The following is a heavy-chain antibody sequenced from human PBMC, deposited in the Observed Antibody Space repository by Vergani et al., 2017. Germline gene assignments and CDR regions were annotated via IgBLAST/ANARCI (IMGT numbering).Heavy chain of an antibody. Sequence: QVQLQESGPGLVKPSETLSLTCAVSGYSISSGYYWGWIRQPPGKGLEWIVSIYHSGSTYYNPSLKSRVTISVDTSKNQFSLKLSSVTAADTAVYYCARSRQQLVRVYNWFDPWGQGTLVTVSS. CDR3: ARSRQQLVRVYNWFDP. CDR1: GYSISSGYY. D-gene: IGHD6-13*01. J-gene: IGHJ5*02. V-gene: IGHV4-38-2*01. CDR2: IYHSGST.